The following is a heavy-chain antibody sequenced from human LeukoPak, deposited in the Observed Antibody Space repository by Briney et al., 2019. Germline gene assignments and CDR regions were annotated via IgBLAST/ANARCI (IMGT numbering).Heavy chain of an antibody. J-gene: IGHJ4*02. CDR1: GFTFSRHT. Sequence: GGSLRLSCAVSGFTFSRHTMHWVRQAPGKGLEWVAVISFDGTKHYYADSVKGRFTIARDNSKNTLYLQMSSLRGQDTAIYYCVKDRAAVLEYWGQGTLVTVSS. CDR2: ISFDGTKH. V-gene: IGHV3-30*18. D-gene: IGHD2-15*01. CDR3: VKDRAAVLEY.